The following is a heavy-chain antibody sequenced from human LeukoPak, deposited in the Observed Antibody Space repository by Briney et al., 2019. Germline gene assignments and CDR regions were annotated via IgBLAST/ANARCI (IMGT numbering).Heavy chain of an antibody. CDR2: INPNSGGT. CDR3: ARVPSGYCSSTSCSSWFDP. D-gene: IGHD2-2*01. Sequence: ASVKVSCKASGYTFTGYYMHWVRQAPGQGLEWMGWINPNSGGTNYAQKFQDRVTMTRDTSISTAYMELSRLRSDDTAVYYYARVPSGYCSSTSCSSWFDPWGQGTLVTVSS. V-gene: IGHV1-2*02. CDR1: GYTFTGYY. J-gene: IGHJ5*02.